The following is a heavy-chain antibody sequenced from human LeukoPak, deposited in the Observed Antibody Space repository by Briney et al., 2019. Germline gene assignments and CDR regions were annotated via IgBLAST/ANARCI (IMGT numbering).Heavy chain of an antibody. J-gene: IGHJ6*02. V-gene: IGHV1-46*01. CDR3: AREWVMEQLKYYYYYYGMDV. CDR1: GYTFTSYY. CDR2: INPSGGST. Sequence: ASVNVSCKASGYTFTSYYMHWVRQAPGQGLEWMGIINPSGGSTSYAQKFQGRVTMTRDTSTSTVYMELSSLRSEDTAVYYCAREWVMEQLKYYYYYYGMDVWGQGTTVTVSS. D-gene: IGHD6-13*01.